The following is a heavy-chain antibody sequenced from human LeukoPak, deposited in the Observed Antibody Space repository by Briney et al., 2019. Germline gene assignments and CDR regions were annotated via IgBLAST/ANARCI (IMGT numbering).Heavy chain of an antibody. CDR3: ARGIAAAGSFKY. CDR1: GGSISSSSYY. D-gene: IGHD6-13*01. Sequence: PSETLSLTCTVSGGSISSSSYYWGWIRQPPGTGLGWIGSIYYSGSTYYNPSLKSRVTISVDTSKNQFSLKLSSVTAADTAVYYCARGIAAAGSFKYWGQGTLVTVSS. CDR2: IYYSGST. J-gene: IGHJ4*02. V-gene: IGHV4-39*01.